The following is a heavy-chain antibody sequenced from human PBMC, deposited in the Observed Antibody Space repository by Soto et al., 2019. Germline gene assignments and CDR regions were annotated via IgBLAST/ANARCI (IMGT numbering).Heavy chain of an antibody. D-gene: IGHD3-10*01. V-gene: IGHV4-34*01. CDR2: INHSGST. J-gene: IGHJ6*02. CDR1: GGSFSGYY. Sequence: SETLSLTCAVYGGSFSGYYWSWIRQPPGKGLEWIGEINHSGSTNYNPSLKSRVTISVDTSKNQFSLKLSSVTAADTAVYYCARTIVSPGNYGMDVWGQGTTVTVSS. CDR3: ARTIVSPGNYGMDV.